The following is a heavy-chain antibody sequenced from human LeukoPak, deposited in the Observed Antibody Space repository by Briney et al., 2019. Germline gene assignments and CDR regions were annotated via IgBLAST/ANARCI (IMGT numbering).Heavy chain of an antibody. D-gene: IGHD3-22*01. Sequence: GGSLRLSCAASGFTFSSYAMSWVRQAPGKGLEWVSSISTGASPTLYSDSVKGRFTISRDDSKNTLYLQMNSLKTEDTAVYYCTTAFDDSSDYWGQGTLVTVSS. J-gene: IGHJ4*02. CDR1: GFTFSSYA. V-gene: IGHV3-23*03. CDR2: ISTGASPT. CDR3: TTAFDDSSDY.